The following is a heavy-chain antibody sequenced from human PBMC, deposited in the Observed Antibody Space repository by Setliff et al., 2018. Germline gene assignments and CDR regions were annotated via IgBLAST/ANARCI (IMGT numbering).Heavy chain of an antibody. CDR2: MNPNSGNT. CDR3: ARGLDYYYGMDV. Sequence: ASVKVSCKASGYTFTSYDINWVRQATGQGLEWMGWMNPNSGNTGYAQKFQGRVTMTRNTSISTAYMELSSLRSEDTAVYYCARGLDYYYGMDVWGQGTTVTSP. CDR1: GYTFTSYD. J-gene: IGHJ6*02. V-gene: IGHV1-8*02.